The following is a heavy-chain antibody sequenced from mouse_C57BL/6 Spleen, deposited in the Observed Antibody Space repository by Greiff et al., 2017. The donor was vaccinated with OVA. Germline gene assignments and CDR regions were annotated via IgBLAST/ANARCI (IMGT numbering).Heavy chain of an antibody. V-gene: IGHV1-53*01. D-gene: IGHD2-2*01. Sequence: QVQLQQPGTELVKPGASVKLSCKASGYTFTSYWMHWVKPRPGQGLEWIGNINPSNGGTNYNEKFMSKATLSVDKSYTKAYMQLSSLTSEDSAVYYCERRDGYVQYYFDYWGQGTTLTVSS. CDR2: INPSNGGT. CDR1: GYTFTSYW. CDR3: ERRDGYVQYYFDY. J-gene: IGHJ2*01.